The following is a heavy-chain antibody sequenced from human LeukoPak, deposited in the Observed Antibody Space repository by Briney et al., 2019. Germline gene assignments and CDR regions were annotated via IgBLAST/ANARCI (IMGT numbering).Heavy chain of an antibody. CDR2: IKHDGSEK. J-gene: IGHJ4*02. CDR3: VGWGISGITNH. D-gene: IGHD1-7*01. V-gene: IGHV3-7*01. Sequence: AGGSLRLSCAASGFIFTNYFMSWVRQAPGKGLEWVASIKHDGSEKYYVDSVRGRFTISRDNTKNSLYLQMSSLRAEDTAVYYCVGWGISGITNHWGQGTLVTVSS. CDR1: GFIFTNYF.